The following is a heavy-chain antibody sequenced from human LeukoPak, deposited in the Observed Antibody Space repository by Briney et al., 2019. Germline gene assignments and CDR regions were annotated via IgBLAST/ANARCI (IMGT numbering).Heavy chain of an antibody. Sequence: PGASLRLSCAASGFTFSSYAMSWVRQAPGKGLEWVSAISGSGGSTYYADSVKGRFTISRDNAKNSLYLQMNSLRAEDTAVYYCARTKRSALNAFDIWGQGTMVTVSS. J-gene: IGHJ3*02. CDR1: GFTFSSYA. D-gene: IGHD4-17*01. CDR2: ISGSGGST. V-gene: IGHV3-23*01. CDR3: ARTKRSALNAFDI.